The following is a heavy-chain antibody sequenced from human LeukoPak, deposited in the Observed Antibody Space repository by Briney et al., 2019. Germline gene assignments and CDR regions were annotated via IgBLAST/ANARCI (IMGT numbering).Heavy chain of an antibody. V-gene: IGHV3-30*18. D-gene: IGHD1-26*01. CDR1: GFTFSSYG. Sequence: PGRSLRLSCAASGFTFSSYGMHWVRQAPGKGLEWVAVISYDGSNKYYADSVKGRFTISRDNSKNTLYLQMNSLRAEDTAVYYCAKDSVGASGLPPTYFDYWGQGTLVTVSS. CDR2: ISYDGSNK. J-gene: IGHJ4*02. CDR3: AKDSVGASGLPPTYFDY.